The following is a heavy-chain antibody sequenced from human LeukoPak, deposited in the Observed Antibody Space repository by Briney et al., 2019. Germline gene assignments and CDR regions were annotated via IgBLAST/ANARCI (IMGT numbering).Heavy chain of an antibody. CDR3: AKDREQWHEPGHQNYFDY. CDR2: ISGSGGSS. V-gene: IGHV3-23*01. D-gene: IGHD6-19*01. Sequence: GGSLRLSCAASGFTCSSYAMSWVRQAPGKGLEGVSAISGSGGSSYYADCVKGRFTISRDNSKNTLYLQMNSLRAEDTAVYYCAKDREQWHEPGHQNYFDYWGQGTLVTVSS. J-gene: IGHJ4*02. CDR1: GFTCSSYA.